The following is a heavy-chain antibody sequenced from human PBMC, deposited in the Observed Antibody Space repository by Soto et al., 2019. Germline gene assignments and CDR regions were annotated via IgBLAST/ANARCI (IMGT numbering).Heavy chain of an antibody. CDR3: ARGPRYYYGSGSYYKD. V-gene: IGHV4-61*01. Sequence: SETLSLTCTVSGGSVSSGSYYWSWIRQPPGKGLEWIGYIYYSGSTNYNPSLKSRVTISVDTSKNQFSLKLSSVTAADTAVYYCARGPRYYYGSGSYYKDWGQGTLVTVSS. D-gene: IGHD3-10*01. CDR1: GGSVSSGSYY. J-gene: IGHJ4*02. CDR2: IYYSGST.